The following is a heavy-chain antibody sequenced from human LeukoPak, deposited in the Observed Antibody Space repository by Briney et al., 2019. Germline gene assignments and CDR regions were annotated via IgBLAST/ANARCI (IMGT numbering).Heavy chain of an antibody. CDR3: ARVIAAAGFGGDWFDP. V-gene: IGHV1-18*01. J-gene: IGHJ5*02. Sequence: ASVKVSCKASGYTFTNYGITWVRQASGQGIEWMGWISAYTGKTNSAQKLQGRVTMTTDTSTGTGYMELRSLRSDDTAVYYCARVIAAAGFGGDWFDPWGQGTLVTVSS. CDR2: ISAYTGKT. D-gene: IGHD6-13*01. CDR1: GYTFTNYG.